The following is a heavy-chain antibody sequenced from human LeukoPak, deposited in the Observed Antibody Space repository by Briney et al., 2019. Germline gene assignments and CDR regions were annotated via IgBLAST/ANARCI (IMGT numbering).Heavy chain of an antibody. J-gene: IGHJ4*02. CDR3: ARDGGTAGEFDY. Sequence: PGGSLRLSCAASGFTLSNYWMTWVRQAPGKGLEWVANIKQDGSERYYVDSVKGRFTISRDNAKNSLYLQMNSLRAEDTAAYFCARDGGTAGEFDYWGQGTLVTVSS. CDR1: GFTLSNYW. D-gene: IGHD2-15*01. CDR2: IKQDGSER. V-gene: IGHV3-7*05.